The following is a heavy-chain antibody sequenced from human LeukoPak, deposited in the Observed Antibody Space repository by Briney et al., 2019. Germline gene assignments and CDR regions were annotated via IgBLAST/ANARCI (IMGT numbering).Heavy chain of an antibody. V-gene: IGHV3-30-3*01. CDR3: ARSMIVVVSDWFDP. J-gene: IGHJ5*02. D-gene: IGHD3-22*01. CDR2: ISYDGSNK. Sequence: PGGSLRLSCAASGFTFSSYAMHWVRQAPGKGLEWVAVISYDGSNKYYADCVKGRFTISRDNSKNTLYLQMNSLRAEDTAVYYCARSMIVVVSDWFDPWGQGTLVTVSS. CDR1: GFTFSSYA.